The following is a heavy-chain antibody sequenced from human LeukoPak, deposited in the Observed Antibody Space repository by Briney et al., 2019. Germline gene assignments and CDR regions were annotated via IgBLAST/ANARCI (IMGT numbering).Heavy chain of an antibody. CDR1: GGSFSGYY. J-gene: IGHJ5*02. V-gene: IGHV4-34*01. D-gene: IGHD3-10*01. Sequence: SETLSLTCAVYGGSFSGYYWSWIRQPPGKGLEWIGEINHSGSTNYNPSLKSRVTISVDTSKNQFSLKLSSVTAADTAVYYCARLYYYGSGSYLSDPWGQGTLVTVSS. CDR3: ARLYYYGSGSYLSDP. CDR2: INHSGST.